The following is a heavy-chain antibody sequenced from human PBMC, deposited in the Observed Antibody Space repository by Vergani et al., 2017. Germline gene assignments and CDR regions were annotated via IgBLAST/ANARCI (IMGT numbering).Heavy chain of an antibody. CDR1: GFIFSDHY. CDR3: VRVKGSNWNDHLYDI. V-gene: IGHV3-72*01. D-gene: IGHD1-1*01. J-gene: IGHJ3*02. CDR2: IRNKANDYTT. Sequence: EVQMVESGGGPVKPGGSLRLSCVASGFIFSDHYMDWVRQAPGKGLEWVGRIRNKANDYTTQYAASVKGRFTISRDDSKSYLYLQMNSLQTEDTALYYCVRVKGSNWNDHLYDIWGQGTLVTVSS.